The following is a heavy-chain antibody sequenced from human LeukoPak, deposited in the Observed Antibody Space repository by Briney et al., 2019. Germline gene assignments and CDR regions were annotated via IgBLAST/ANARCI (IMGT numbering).Heavy chain of an antibody. Sequence: GGSLRLSCAASGFTFSNYWMSWVRQAPGEGLEWVANIKQDGSEKYYVDSVKGRFTISRDNAKNSLYLEMNSLRAEDTAVYYCARGRGSYSFDYWGQGTLVTVSS. CDR3: ARGRGSYSFDY. J-gene: IGHJ4*02. D-gene: IGHD1-26*01. CDR1: GFTFSNYW. V-gene: IGHV3-7*01. CDR2: IKQDGSEK.